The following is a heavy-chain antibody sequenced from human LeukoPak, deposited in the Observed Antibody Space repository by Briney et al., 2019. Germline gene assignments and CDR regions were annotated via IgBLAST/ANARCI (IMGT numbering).Heavy chain of an antibody. V-gene: IGHV3-23*01. CDR2: VTDSGGST. Sequence: GGSLRLSCSASGVSFRRYAMSWVRQAPRKGLEWVSAVTDSGGSTYYADSVNGRFTISRETSKNTVDLQMNSLRVEDTAVYYCAKAASLTGYYFDSGGQGTLVIVSS. CDR3: AKAASLTGYYFDS. D-gene: IGHD3-9*01. CDR1: GVSFRRYA. J-gene: IGHJ4*02.